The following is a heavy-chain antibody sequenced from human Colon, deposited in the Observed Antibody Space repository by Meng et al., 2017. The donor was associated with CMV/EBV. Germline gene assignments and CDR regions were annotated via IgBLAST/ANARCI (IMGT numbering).Heavy chain of an antibody. V-gene: IGHV1-2*02. D-gene: IGHD3-3*02. J-gene: IGHJ5*02. CDR3: GRDRHLDP. Sequence: VQRVQSGSEVKKPGASVKVSCKTSGYTFTDYYIHWVRQAPGQGLEWMGWINSISGDTNYAQKFQGRVTMTRDTSITTAHMELNSLKSDDTAVYYCGRDRHLDPWGQGTLVTVSS. CDR2: INSISGDT. CDR1: GYTFTDYY.